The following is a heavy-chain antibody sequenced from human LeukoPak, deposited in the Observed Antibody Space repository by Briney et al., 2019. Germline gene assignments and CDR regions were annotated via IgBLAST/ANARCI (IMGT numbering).Heavy chain of an antibody. CDR3: ARDHSLSYDFWSGYYDAYYYYMDV. CDR1: GYTFTGYY. Sequence: ASVKVSCKASGYTFTGYYMRWVRQAPGQGLEWMGWINPNSGGTNYAQKFQGRVTMTRDTSISTAYMELSRLRSDDTAVYYCARDHSLSYDFWSGYYDAYYYYMDVWGKGTTVIVSS. D-gene: IGHD3-3*01. J-gene: IGHJ6*03. V-gene: IGHV1-2*02. CDR2: INPNSGGT.